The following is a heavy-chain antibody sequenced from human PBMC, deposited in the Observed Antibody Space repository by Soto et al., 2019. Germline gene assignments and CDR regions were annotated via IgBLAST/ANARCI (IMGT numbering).Heavy chain of an antibody. V-gene: IGHV3-21*01. D-gene: IGHD3-10*01. CDR3: ASVRGDY. CDR2: ISRSSSFI. CDR1: GFTFSSYS. Sequence: EVQLVESGGGLVKPGGSLRLSCAASGFTFSSYSMNWVRQAPGQGLEWVSYISRSSSFIYYADSVKGRFTISRDKAKNSLYLQVNSLRAEDTAVYYCASVRGDYWGQGTLVTVSS. J-gene: IGHJ4*02.